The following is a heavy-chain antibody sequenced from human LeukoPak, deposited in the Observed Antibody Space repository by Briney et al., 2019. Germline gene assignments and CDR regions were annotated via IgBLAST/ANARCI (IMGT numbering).Heavy chain of an antibody. CDR2: MSHEGSDK. CDR1: GFNLSNYG. Sequence: GGSLRLSCAASGFNLSNYGMHWVRQAPCKGLEWVAAMSHEGSDKYYADSVKGRFTISRDSSKNTLYVQMNSLRVEETGLYYCAIGPDYGSGGSWGQGALVTVSS. D-gene: IGHD3-10*01. V-gene: IGHV3-30*03. J-gene: IGHJ5*02. CDR3: AIGPDYGSGGS.